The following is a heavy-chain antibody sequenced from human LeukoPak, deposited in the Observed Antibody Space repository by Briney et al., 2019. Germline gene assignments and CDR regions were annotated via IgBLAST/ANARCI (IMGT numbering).Heavy chain of an antibody. D-gene: IGHD5-12*01. V-gene: IGHV3-53*01. CDR1: GFTVSSNY. J-gene: IGHJ4*02. CDR3: AKNSGYDNTLFDY. Sequence: PGGSLRLSCAASGFTVSSNYMSWVRQAPGKGLEGVSVIYSGGSTYYADSVKGRFTISRDNSKNTLYLQMNSLRAEDTAVYYCAKNSGYDNTLFDYWGQGTLVTVSS. CDR2: IYSGGST.